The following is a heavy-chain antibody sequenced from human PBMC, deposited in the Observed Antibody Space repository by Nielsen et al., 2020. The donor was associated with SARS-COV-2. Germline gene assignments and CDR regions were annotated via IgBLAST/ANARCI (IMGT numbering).Heavy chain of an antibody. D-gene: IGHD6-19*01. V-gene: IGHV3-48*03. CDR3: ARESVTGTDAFDI. J-gene: IGHJ3*02. Sequence: GESLKISCAASGFPFSSYEMNWVRQAPGKALEWLSYIDGNGRNILYADSVKGRFTISRDNAENSLSLQMNSLRAEDTAVYYCARESVTGTDAFDIWGQVTVVTVSS. CDR1: GFPFSSYE. CDR2: IDGNGRNI.